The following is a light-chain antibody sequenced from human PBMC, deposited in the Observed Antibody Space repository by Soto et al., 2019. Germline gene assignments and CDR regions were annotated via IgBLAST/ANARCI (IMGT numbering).Light chain of an antibody. J-gene: IGLJ1*01. CDR1: SSDIGASNY. V-gene: IGLV2-14*03. CDR2: DVS. CDR3: SSFRSSSTSYV. Sequence: QSALTQPASVSGSPGQSITISCTGTSSDIGASNYVSWYQQHPGKAPKLVIYDVSNRPSGVSNRFSGSKSANTASLTISGLQAEDEADYYCSSFRSSSTSYVFGTGT.